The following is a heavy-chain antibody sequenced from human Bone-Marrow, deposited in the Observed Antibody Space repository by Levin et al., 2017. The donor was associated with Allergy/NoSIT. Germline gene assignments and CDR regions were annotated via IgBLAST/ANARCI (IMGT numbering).Heavy chain of an antibody. CDR3: AGYDTSGYHSPFDY. D-gene: IGHD3-22*01. CDR2: ISGSGSNT. J-gene: IGHJ4*02. Sequence: PGGSLRLSCAASGLIFSNYAMNWVRQAPWKGLEWVSQISGSGSNTHYADSVRGRFTFSRDNSNNTVYLQMNSLRADDTAVYYCAGYDTSGYHSPFDYWGQGTLVTVSS. V-gene: IGHV3-23*01. CDR1: GLIFSNYA.